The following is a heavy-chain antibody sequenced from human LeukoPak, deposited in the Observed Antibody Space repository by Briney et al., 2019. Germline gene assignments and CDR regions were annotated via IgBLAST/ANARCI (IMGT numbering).Heavy chain of an antibody. J-gene: IGHJ5*02. CDR3: ANCRLRSTSWWFDP. Sequence: SVKVSCKASGGTFSSYAISWVRQAPGQGLEWMGRIIPIPGIANYAQKFQGRVTITADKSTSTAYMELSSLRSEDTAVYYCANCRLRSTSWWFDPWGQGTLVTVSS. CDR1: GGTFSSYA. CDR2: IIPIPGIA. D-gene: IGHD4-17*01. V-gene: IGHV1-69*04.